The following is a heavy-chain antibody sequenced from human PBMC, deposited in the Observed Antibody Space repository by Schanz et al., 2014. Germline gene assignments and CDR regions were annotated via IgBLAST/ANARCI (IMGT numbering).Heavy chain of an antibody. Sequence: EVQLVESGGGLVQPGGSLRLSCAASGITFSSHSFNWVRQAPGKGLEWVSYISTTGSTIYYADSVRGRFTISRDNSKNTLYLQMNSLRPEDTAVYYCARGRVLESWGQGTLVTVSS. CDR3: ARGRVLES. J-gene: IGHJ5*02. CDR2: ISTTGSTI. CDR1: GITFSSHS. D-gene: IGHD1-1*01. V-gene: IGHV3-48*01.